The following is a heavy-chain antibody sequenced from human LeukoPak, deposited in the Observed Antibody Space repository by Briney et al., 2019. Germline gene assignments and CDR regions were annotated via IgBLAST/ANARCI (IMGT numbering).Heavy chain of an antibody. CDR3: TTVSTVTYGY. D-gene: IGHD4-17*01. V-gene: IGHV3-15*01. J-gene: IGHJ4*02. CDR2: IKSKTDGGTA. Sequence: PGGSLRLSCAASGFTFSNAWMSWVRQAPGKGLEWVGRIKSKTDGGTADYTAPVKGGFTVSRDDSKNTLYLQMNSLKTEDTAVYYCTTVSTVTYGYWGQGTLVTVSS. CDR1: GFTFSNAW.